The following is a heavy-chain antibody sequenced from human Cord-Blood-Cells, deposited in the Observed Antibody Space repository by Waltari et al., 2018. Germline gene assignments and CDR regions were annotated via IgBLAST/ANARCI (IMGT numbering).Heavy chain of an antibody. CDR3: AKETYDILTGYFDY. Sequence: EVQLLESGGGLVQPGGSLSLSCAASGFTFSSYALSWLRQAPGKGLEWVSAISGSGGSTYYADSVKGRFTISRDNSKNTLYLQMNSLRAEDTAVYYCAKETYDILTGYFDYWGQGTLVTVSS. CDR2: ISGSGGST. CDR1: GFTFSSYA. J-gene: IGHJ4*02. D-gene: IGHD3-9*01. V-gene: IGHV3-23*01.